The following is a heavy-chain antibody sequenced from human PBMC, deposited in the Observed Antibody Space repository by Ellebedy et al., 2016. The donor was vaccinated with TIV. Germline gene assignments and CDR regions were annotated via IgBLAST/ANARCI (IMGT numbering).Heavy chain of an antibody. CDR2: ISASGDST. J-gene: IGHJ5*02. CDR3: AKDLNTVATAPYL. D-gene: IGHD4-11*01. CDR1: GFTFSHYA. Sequence: PGGSLRLSCVASGFTFSHYAMSWVRQAPGKGLEWVSAISASGDSTYYADSVKGRFSISRDNSKNTLYLQMNTLRAEDTAVYYCAKDLNTVATAPYLWGQGTLVAVSS. V-gene: IGHV3-23*01.